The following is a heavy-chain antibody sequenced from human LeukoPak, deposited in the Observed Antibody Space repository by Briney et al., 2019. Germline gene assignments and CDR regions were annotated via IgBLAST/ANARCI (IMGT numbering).Heavy chain of an antibody. CDR1: GFTFSSYW. CDR2: IKDDGSEK. V-gene: IGHV3-7*03. CDR3: ARGRGWYHIEY. D-gene: IGHD6-19*01. Sequence: GRSLRLSCAASGFTFSSYWMSWVRQAPGKGLEWVANIKDDGSEKYYVDSVKGRFTISRDNAKNSLYLQMSSLRAEDTAVYYCARGRGWYHIEYWGQGTLVTVPS. J-gene: IGHJ4*02.